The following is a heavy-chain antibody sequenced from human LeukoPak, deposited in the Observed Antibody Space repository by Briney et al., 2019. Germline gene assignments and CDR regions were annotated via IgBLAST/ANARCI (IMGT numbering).Heavy chain of an antibody. V-gene: IGHV4-39*02. J-gene: IGHJ6*04. CDR2: IYYSGST. D-gene: IGHD4-17*01. Sequence: IPSQTLSLTCTVSGGSISSSSYYWGWIRQPPGKGLEWIGSIYYSGSTYYNPSLKSRVTISVDTSKNQFSLKLSSVTAADTAVYYCAREWATVTTAKGVDVWGKGTTVTISS. CDR3: AREWATVTTAKGVDV. CDR1: GGSISSSSYY.